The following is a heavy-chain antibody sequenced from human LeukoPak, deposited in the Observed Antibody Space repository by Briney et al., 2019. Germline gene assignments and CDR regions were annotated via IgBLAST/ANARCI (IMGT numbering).Heavy chain of an antibody. CDR2: IHSGGST. D-gene: IGHD6-25*01. CDR1: GLTVSSNY. CDR3: AAQVPGGRSFDP. Sequence: GGSERLSCAASGLTVSSNYMNWVRQAPGKGLEWVSVIHSGGSTYYADSVKGRFTISRDNSKNTLYLQMSSLRAEDTAVYYCAAQVPGGRSFDPWGQGNLVTVSS. V-gene: IGHV3-53*05. J-gene: IGHJ5*02.